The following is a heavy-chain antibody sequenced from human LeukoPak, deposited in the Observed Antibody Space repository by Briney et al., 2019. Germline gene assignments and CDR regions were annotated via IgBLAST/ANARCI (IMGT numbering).Heavy chain of an antibody. V-gene: IGHV4-34*01. CDR2: INHSGST. Sequence: SETLSLTCAVYGGSFSGYYWSWIRQPPGKGLEWIGEINHSGSTNYNPSLKSRVTISVDTSKNQFSLKLSSVTAADTAVYYCARRRVPGRFDPWGQGTLVTVSS. CDR3: ARRRVPGRFDP. D-gene: IGHD2-2*01. J-gene: IGHJ5*02. CDR1: GGSFSGYY.